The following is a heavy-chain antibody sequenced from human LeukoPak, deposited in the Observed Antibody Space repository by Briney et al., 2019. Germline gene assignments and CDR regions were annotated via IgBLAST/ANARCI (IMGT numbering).Heavy chain of an antibody. Sequence: PSETLSLTCAVYGGSFSGYYWSWIRQPPGKGLEWIGEISDSGSTNYNPSLKTRVTISVDTSKNQFSLKLSSVTAADTAVYYCARYSGSYDYWGQGTLVTVSS. J-gene: IGHJ4*02. CDR2: ISDSGST. CDR3: ARYSGSYDY. V-gene: IGHV4-34*01. CDR1: GGSFSGYY. D-gene: IGHD1-26*01.